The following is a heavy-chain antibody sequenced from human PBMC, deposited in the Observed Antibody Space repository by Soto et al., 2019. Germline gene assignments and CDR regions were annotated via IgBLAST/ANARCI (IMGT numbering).Heavy chain of an antibody. CDR1: GLTFRSYW. CDR3: AYSSTPFDY. D-gene: IGHD6-13*01. Sequence: GGSLRLSCAASGLTFRSYWMHWVRQAPGKGLVWVSRINTNGGGTMYVDSVKGRFTISRDNSKNTLYLQMNSLRAEDTAVYYCAYSSTPFDYWGQGTLVTVSS. V-gene: IGHV3-74*03. CDR2: INTNGGGT. J-gene: IGHJ4*02.